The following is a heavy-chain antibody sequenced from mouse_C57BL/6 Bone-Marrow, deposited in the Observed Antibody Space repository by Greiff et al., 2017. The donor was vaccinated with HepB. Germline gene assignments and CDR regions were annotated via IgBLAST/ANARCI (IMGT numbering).Heavy chain of an antibody. D-gene: IGHD1-1*01. V-gene: IGHV1-55*01. CDR1: GYTFTSYW. Sequence: QVQLQQPGAELVKPGASVKMSCKASGYTFTSYWITWVKQRPGQGLEWIGDINPGSGSTNYNEKFKSKATLTVDTSSSTAYMQLSSLTSEDSAVYYCTSYFCSSSYWYFDVWGTGATVTVSS. CDR2: INPGSGST. CDR3: TSYFCSSSYWYFDV. J-gene: IGHJ1*03.